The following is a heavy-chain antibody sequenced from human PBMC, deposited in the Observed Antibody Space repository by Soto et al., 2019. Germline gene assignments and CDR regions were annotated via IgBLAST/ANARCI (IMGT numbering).Heavy chain of an antibody. CDR2: IYGVDDK. D-gene: IGHD3-10*01. CDR1: GFSLTTSGVG. Sequence: QITLKESGPTLVKPTQTLTLTCTFSGFSLTTSGVGVGWIRQPPGKALEWLALIYGVDDKRYSPSLKSRLTITGDTSKNQVVLTMPNMDPVDTATYYCAHRHYYGSGNLGMDVWGQGTTVTVSS. J-gene: IGHJ6*02. V-gene: IGHV2-5*02. CDR3: AHRHYYGSGNLGMDV.